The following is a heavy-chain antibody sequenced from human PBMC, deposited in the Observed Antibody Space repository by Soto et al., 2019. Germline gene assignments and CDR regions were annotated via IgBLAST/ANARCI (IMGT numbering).Heavy chain of an antibody. Sequence: QVQLVQSGAEVKKPGASVKNSCKASGYTFTSHVIRWVRQTPEQGLEWMGWISAYNGNTNYAQKLQGRVTMPTDTSPSTFYRALSGLRADDTAVYYCAEGQGDYFGCWGQGSLVAVSS. J-gene: IGHJ1*01. CDR1: GYTFTSHV. CDR2: ISAYNGNT. D-gene: IGHD3-10*01. CDR3: AEGQGDYFGC. V-gene: IGHV1-18*01.